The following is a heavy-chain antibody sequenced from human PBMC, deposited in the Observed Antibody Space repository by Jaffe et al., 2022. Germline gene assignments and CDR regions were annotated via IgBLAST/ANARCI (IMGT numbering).Heavy chain of an antibody. Sequence: EVQLVESGGGLVQPGGSLRLSCAASGFTFSSYEMNWVRQAPGKGLEWVSYISSSGSTIYYADSVKGRFTISRDNAKNSLYLQMNSLRAEDTAVYYCARDLLWGDLAYCGGDCYSDAFDIWGQGTMVTVSS. D-gene: IGHD2-21*02. V-gene: IGHV3-48*03. CDR1: GFTFSSYE. CDR2: ISSSGSTI. CDR3: ARDLLWGDLAYCGGDCYSDAFDI. J-gene: IGHJ3*02.